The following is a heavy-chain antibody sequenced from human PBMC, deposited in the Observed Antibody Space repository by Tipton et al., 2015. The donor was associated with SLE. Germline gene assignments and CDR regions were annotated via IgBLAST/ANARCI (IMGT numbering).Heavy chain of an antibody. CDR1: GGSISSSSYY. CDR2: IYYSGST. V-gene: IGHV4-39*01. D-gene: IGHD3-22*01. J-gene: IGHJ4*02. Sequence: TLSLTCTVSGGSISSSSYYWGWIRQPPGKGLEWIGSIYYSGSTYYNPSLKSRVTISVDTSKNQFSLKLSSVTAADTAVYYCARRRPGGYYDSSGVFDYWGQGTLVTVSS. CDR3: ARRRPGGYYDSSGVFDY.